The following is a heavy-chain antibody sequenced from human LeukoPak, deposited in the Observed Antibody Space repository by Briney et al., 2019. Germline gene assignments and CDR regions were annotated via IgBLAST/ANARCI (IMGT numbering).Heavy chain of an antibody. J-gene: IGHJ5*02. V-gene: IGHV3-66*01. CDR1: GFTVSNNY. D-gene: IGHD4/OR15-4a*01. CDR3: ARDPPAVRTNTYA. Sequence: GGSLRLSCAASGFTVSNNYMNWVRQAPGKGLEGVSLIYSGGDTHYADSVKGRSTISRDSSKNTLYLQMNSLRAEDTAVYYCARDPPAVRTNTYAWGQGTLVTVSS. CDR2: IYSGGDT.